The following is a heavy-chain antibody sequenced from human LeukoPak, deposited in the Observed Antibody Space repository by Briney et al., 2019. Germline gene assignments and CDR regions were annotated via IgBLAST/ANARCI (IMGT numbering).Heavy chain of an antibody. CDR1: GGSFSDYY. Sequence: SETLSLTCAVYGGSFSDYYWSWIRQPPGKGLEWIGEINHSGTTNYSPSLKSRVSISVDTSKNQFSLKLNSVTAADAAMYHCASHYSSGSYRHTGSFDSWGQGMLVNVSS. CDR3: ASHYSSGSYRHTGSFDS. V-gene: IGHV4-34*01. CDR2: INHSGTT. J-gene: IGHJ4*02. D-gene: IGHD3-16*02.